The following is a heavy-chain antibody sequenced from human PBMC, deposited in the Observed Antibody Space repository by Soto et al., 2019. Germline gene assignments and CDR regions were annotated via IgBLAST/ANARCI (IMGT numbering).Heavy chain of an antibody. J-gene: IGHJ6*02. Sequence: GASVKVSFQASVYTFTSDAMHWVRPAPGQRLEWMGWINAGNGNTKYSQKFQGRVTITRDTSASTAYMELSSLRSEDTAVYYCATSAVAGPGDYYYYYYGMDVWGQGTTVTVSS. D-gene: IGHD6-19*01. V-gene: IGHV1-3*01. CDR2: INAGNGNT. CDR3: ATSAVAGPGDYYYYYYGMDV. CDR1: VYTFTSDA.